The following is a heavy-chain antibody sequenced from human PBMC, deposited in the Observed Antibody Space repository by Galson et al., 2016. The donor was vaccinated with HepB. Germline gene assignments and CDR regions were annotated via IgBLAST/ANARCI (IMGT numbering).Heavy chain of an antibody. J-gene: IGHJ5*02. Sequence: SLRLSCAASGFTFSTYAMSWVRQAPGKGLEWVSSISAGSDNTYYADSVKGRFTVSRDNSKNTVYLQMNSLRAEDTAEYYCAKDRAGCSGNYCNNWFDPWGQGTLVIVSS. D-gene: IGHD3-22*01. V-gene: IGHV3-23*01. CDR3: AKDRAGCSGNYCNNWFDP. CDR1: GFTFSTYA. CDR2: ISAGSDNT.